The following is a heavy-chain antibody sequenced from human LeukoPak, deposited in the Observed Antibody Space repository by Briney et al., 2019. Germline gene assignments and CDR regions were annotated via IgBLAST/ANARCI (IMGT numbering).Heavy chain of an antibody. V-gene: IGHV4-39*01. Sequence: PSETLFLTCTVSGGSISGSSYYWAWIRQPPGKGLEWIGSGFYSGSAYYNPSLKSRVTISVDTSKNQFSLNLGSLTAADTAVYYCARLRGAMTPVTSDFDYWGQGTLVTVSS. D-gene: IGHD4-17*01. CDR3: ARLRGAMTPVTSDFDY. CDR1: GGSISGSSYY. CDR2: GFYSGSA. J-gene: IGHJ4*02.